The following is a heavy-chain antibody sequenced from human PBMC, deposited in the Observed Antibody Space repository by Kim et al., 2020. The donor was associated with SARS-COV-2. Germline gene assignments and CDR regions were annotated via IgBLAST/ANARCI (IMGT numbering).Heavy chain of an antibody. J-gene: IGHJ5*02. CDR2: IYYSGST. CDR3: ARVFESSSWSLPADWFAP. CDR1: GGSISSSSYY. Sequence: SETLSLTCTVSGGSISSSSYYWGWICQPPGKGLEWIGSIYYSGSTYYNPSLKSRVTISVDTSKNQFSLKLSSVTAADTAVYYCARVFESSSWSLPADWFAPWGQGTPVTVSS. V-gene: IGHV4-39*07. D-gene: IGHD6-13*01.